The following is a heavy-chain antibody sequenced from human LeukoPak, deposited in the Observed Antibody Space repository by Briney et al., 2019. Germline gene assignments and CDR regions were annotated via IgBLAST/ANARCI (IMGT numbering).Heavy chain of an antibody. CDR3: ARLLETGYSSGWPIDY. CDR2: IAHSGST. D-gene: IGHD6-19*01. Sequence: PSETLSLTCAVYGGSFTGYYWNWIRQPPGKGLEWIGEIAHSGSTKYNPSLKSRVTISVDTSKNQFSLRLSSVTAADTAVYYCARLLETGYSSGWPIDYWGQGTLVTVSS. CDR1: GGSFTGYY. J-gene: IGHJ4*02. V-gene: IGHV4-34*01.